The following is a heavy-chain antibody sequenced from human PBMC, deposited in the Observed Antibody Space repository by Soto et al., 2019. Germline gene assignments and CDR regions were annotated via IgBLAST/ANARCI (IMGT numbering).Heavy chain of an antibody. D-gene: IGHD7-27*01. V-gene: IGHV4-34*01. CDR1: GGSFSGYY. CDR2: INHSGST. CDR3: ARGLGRDYYYYYYMDV. Sequence: SETLSLTCAVYGGSFSGYYWSWIRQPPGKGLEWIGEINHSGSTNYNPSLKSRVTISVDTSKNQFSLKLSSVTAADTAVYYCARGLGRDYYYYYYMDVWGKGTTVTVSS. J-gene: IGHJ6*03.